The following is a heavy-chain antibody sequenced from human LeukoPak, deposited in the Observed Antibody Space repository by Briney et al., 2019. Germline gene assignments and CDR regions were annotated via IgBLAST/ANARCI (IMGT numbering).Heavy chain of an antibody. Sequence: ASVKVSCKASGYTFTSYDVNWVRQATGQGLEWMGWINGNSGDTKYAEKFQDRVTMTRDTFISTAYMELSRLRYDDTAVYYCARSHSNWFDPWGQGTLVTVSS. CDR1: GYTFTSYD. V-gene: IGHV1-2*02. CDR3: ARSHSNWFDP. CDR2: INGNSGDT. D-gene: IGHD3-3*01. J-gene: IGHJ5*02.